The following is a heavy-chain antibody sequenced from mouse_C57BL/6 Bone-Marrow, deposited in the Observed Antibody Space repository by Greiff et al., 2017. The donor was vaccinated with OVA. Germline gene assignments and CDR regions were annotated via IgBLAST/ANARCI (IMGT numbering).Heavy chain of an antibody. CDR3: ARTVVAPHWYFDV. Sequence: VQLVESGAELAKPGASVKLSCKASGYTFTSYWMHWVKQRPGQGLEWIGYINPSSGYTKYNQKFKDKATLTADKSSSTAYMQLSSLTYEDSAVYYCARTVVAPHWYFDVWGTGTTVTVSS. CDR1: GYTFTSYW. CDR2: INPSSGYT. V-gene: IGHV1-7*01. J-gene: IGHJ1*03. D-gene: IGHD1-1*01.